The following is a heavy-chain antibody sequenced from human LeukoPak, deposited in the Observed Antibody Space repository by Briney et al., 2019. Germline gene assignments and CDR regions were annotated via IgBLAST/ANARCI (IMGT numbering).Heavy chain of an antibody. J-gene: IGHJ6*02. CDR3: ARSIGLTGGGVDV. Sequence: PGGSLRLSCAASGFTFSSYSMNWVRQAPGKGLEWVSYISSSSSTIHHADSVKGRFTISRDNAKKTLYLQMNSLRAEDTAVYYCARSIGLTGGGVDVWGQGTTVTVSS. CDR1: GFTFSSYS. V-gene: IGHV3-48*04. D-gene: IGHD3-9*01. CDR2: ISSSSSTI.